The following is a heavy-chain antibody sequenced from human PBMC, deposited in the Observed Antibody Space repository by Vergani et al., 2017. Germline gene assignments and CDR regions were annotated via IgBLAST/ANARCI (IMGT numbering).Heavy chain of an antibody. V-gene: IGHV5-51*01. J-gene: IGHJ4*02. CDR2: IYPGDSDT. Sequence: EVQLVQSGAEVKKPGESLKISCKGSGYSFTSYWIGWVRQMPGKGLEWMGIIYPGDSDTSYSPAFQGQVTISADKSISTAYLEWSSLKASDTAMYYCARRRENDSSGLGFDYWGQGTLVTVSS. CDR3: ARRRENDSSGLGFDY. D-gene: IGHD3-22*01. CDR1: GYSFTSYW.